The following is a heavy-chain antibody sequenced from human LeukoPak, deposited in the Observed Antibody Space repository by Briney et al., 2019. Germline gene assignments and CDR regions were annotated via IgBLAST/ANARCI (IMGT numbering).Heavy chain of an antibody. Sequence: SETLSLTCTVSGGSISSYYWSWIRQPAGKGLEWIGRIYTSGSTNYNPSLKSRVTMSVDTSKNQFSLKLSSVTAADTAVYYCARDEREYYYDSSGYTSSWYFDLWGRGTLVTVSS. D-gene: IGHD3-22*01. CDR2: IYTSGST. CDR3: ARDEREYYYDSSGYTSSWYFDL. V-gene: IGHV4-4*07. J-gene: IGHJ2*01. CDR1: GGSISSYY.